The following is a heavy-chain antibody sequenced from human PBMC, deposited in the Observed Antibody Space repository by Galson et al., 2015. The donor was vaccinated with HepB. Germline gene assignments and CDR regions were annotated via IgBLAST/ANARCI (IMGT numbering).Heavy chain of an antibody. CDR3: ARQTDTAMVRRYYFDY. V-gene: IGHV3-11*01. CDR1: GFTFSDYY. J-gene: IGHJ4*02. CDR2: ISSSGSTI. D-gene: IGHD5-18*01. Sequence: SLRLSCAASGFTFSDYYMSWIRQAPGKGLEWVSYISSSGSTIYYADSVKGRFTISRDNAKNSLYLQMNSLRAEDTAVYYCARQTDTAMVRRYYFDYWGQGTLVTVSS.